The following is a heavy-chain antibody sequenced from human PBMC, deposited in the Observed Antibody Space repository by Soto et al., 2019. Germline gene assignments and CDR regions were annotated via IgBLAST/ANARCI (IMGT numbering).Heavy chain of an antibody. CDR1: GFTFSNYA. CDR3: VKGNCGRTSCPKYYYYDLDV. CDR2: VSSNGDTT. J-gene: IGHJ6*02. V-gene: IGHV3-64D*08. D-gene: IGHD2-2*01. Sequence: PGGSLRLSCSASGFTFSNYAIRWVRQAPGKGLEYVSAVSSNGDTTYYADSVKGRFTISRDNSKNTLYLQMSSLRAEDTAVYYCVKGNCGRTSCPKYYYYDLDVWGQGTTVTVSS.